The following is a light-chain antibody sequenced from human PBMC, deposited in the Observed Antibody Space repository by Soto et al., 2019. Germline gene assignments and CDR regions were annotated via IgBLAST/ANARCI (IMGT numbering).Light chain of an antibody. V-gene: IGKV3-20*01. CDR1: QSGFSTY. Sequence: EIVLTQSPDTLSLSPGERATLSCRASQSGFSTYLAWFQQKPGQAPRLLIYGASTRAAGVPDRFSGSGSATDFTLTISRLEPEDVSVYYCHQYGNSPWTLGQGTLVE. J-gene: IGKJ1*01. CDR3: HQYGNSPWT. CDR2: GAS.